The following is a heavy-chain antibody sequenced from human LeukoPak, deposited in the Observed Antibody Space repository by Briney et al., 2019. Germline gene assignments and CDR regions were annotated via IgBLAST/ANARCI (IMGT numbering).Heavy chain of an antibody. CDR1: GGSIITYY. CDR2: VYYSGTT. V-gene: IGHV4-59*01. CDR3: ARSDRDLWYFDP. Sequence: PSETLSPSCTVSGGSIITYYCSWIRQPPGKGLEWIGYVYYSGTTNYKYKSSLKSRVTISVDTSKNQFSLRLSSVTAADTAVYYCARSDRDLWYFDPWGHGTLVTVSS. J-gene: IGHJ2*01. D-gene: IGHD2-15*01.